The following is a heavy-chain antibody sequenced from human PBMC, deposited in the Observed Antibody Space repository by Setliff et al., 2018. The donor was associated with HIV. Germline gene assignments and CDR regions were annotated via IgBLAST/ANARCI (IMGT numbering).Heavy chain of an antibody. Sequence: GGSLRLSCAASGFTFSSYAMHWVRQAPGKGLEWVAFIESDGRNEYYADSVKGRFTISRDNSKNTQYLQMNSLRAEDTALYYCVKGRSGSYHWWGQGTLVTVAS. CDR2: IESDGRNE. D-gene: IGHD1-26*01. CDR3: VKGRSGSYHW. J-gene: IGHJ4*02. CDR1: GFTFSSYA. V-gene: IGHV3-30*02.